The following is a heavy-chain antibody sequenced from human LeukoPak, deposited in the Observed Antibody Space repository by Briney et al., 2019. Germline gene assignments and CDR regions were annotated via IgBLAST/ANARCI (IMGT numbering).Heavy chain of an antibody. D-gene: IGHD3-22*01. CDR3: ARHRYYYDSSGYYYQP. Sequence: SETVSLTCTVSGASISSYYWSWIQQAPGKGLEWFGYIYYSGSTNYNPSLKSRVTISVDTSKNQFSLRLSSVTAADTAVYYCARHRYYYDSSGYYYQPWGQGTLVTVSS. CDR2: IYYSGST. J-gene: IGHJ5*02. V-gene: IGHV4-59*01. CDR1: GASISSYY.